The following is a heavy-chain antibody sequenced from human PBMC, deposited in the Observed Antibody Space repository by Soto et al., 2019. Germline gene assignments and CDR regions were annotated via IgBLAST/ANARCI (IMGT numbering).Heavy chain of an antibody. V-gene: IGHV3-21*01. Sequence: EVQLVESGGGLVKPGGSLRLSCAASGFTFSSYTMNWVRQAPGKGLEWVSSISSSSSYIYYADSVKGRFTSSRDNAKKSLYLQMTSLRAEDTAVYYCARDSVGAQSSGLAAPNYYYYYGMDVWGQGPTVTVSS. J-gene: IGHJ6*02. D-gene: IGHD2-15*01. CDR2: ISSSSSYI. CDR3: ARDSVGAQSSGLAAPNYYYYYGMDV. CDR1: GFTFSSYT.